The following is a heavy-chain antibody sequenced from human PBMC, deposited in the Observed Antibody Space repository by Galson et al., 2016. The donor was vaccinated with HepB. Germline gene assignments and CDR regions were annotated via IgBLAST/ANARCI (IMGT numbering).Heavy chain of an antibody. Sequence: SLRLSCAASGLTLSSYWIHWVRQAPGKGLVWVSRINPEGSRTAYADSVQGRFSISRDNAKNTLYLQMNSLRADDTAVYYCARGRRKDGYNIDDWGQGTLVIVSS. CDR2: INPEGSRT. V-gene: IGHV3-74*01. D-gene: IGHD5-24*01. CDR3: ARGRRKDGYNIDD. CDR1: GLTLSSYW. J-gene: IGHJ4*02.